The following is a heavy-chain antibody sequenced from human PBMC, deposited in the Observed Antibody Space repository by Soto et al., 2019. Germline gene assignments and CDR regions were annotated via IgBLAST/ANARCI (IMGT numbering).Heavy chain of an antibody. CDR3: ASSGWSEDFYYYYGMDV. Sequence: SETLSLTCTVSGDSVTRSNWWSWVRQSPGKGLEWIGEIYHSGNTKYNPSLKSRVTISVDKSKNQFSLHLTSVTAADTAVYYCASSGWSEDFYYYYGMDVWGQGTTVTVS. V-gene: IGHV4-4*02. D-gene: IGHD6-19*01. CDR1: GDSVTRSNW. J-gene: IGHJ6*02. CDR2: IYHSGNT.